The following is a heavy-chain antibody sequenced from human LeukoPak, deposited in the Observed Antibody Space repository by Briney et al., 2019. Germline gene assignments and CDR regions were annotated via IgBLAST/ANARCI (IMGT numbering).Heavy chain of an antibody. D-gene: IGHD3-10*01. CDR1: GFTFGDYA. J-gene: IGHJ6*04. V-gene: IGHV3-11*06. Sequence: PGGSLRLSCAASGFTFGDYAMSWIRQAPGKGLEWVSYISSSSSYTNYADSVKGRFTISRDNAKNSLYLQMNSLRAEDTAVYYCARDNGGPYGSGSYQYYGMDVWGKGTTVTVSS. CDR2: ISSSSSYT. CDR3: ARDNGGPYGSGSYQYYGMDV.